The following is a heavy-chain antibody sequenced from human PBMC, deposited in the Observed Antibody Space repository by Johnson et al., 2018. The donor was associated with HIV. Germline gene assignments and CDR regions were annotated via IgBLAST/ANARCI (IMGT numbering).Heavy chain of an antibody. D-gene: IGHD3-10*01. V-gene: IGHV3-7*01. J-gene: IGHJ3*01. CDR3: AKEDYYGSGSYDAFDL. CDR2: ITQDGSEK. CDR1: GFTFSSYL. Sequence: VQLVESGGGLVQPVGSLRLPCPASGFTFSSYLLSWVRQAPGMGLEWVANITQDGSEKYYADSVKGRFTMSCDNSKNTLYLQMNSLGAEDTAVYYCAKEDYYGSGSYDAFDLWGQGAMVTVSS.